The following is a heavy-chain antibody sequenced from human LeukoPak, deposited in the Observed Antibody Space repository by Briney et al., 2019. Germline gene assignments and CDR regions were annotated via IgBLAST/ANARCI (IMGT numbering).Heavy chain of an antibody. Sequence: GASVKVSCKASGYTFTNYGITWVRQAPGQGLECMGWISAYNGNTNYAQMLQGRVSMTTDTSTTTAYMELRSLRSDDTAVYYCTRELGYCGGGSCYSDYWGQGTLVTVSS. CDR3: TRELGYCGGGSCYSDY. CDR2: ISAYNGNT. CDR1: GYTFTNYG. V-gene: IGHV1-18*01. D-gene: IGHD2-15*01. J-gene: IGHJ4*02.